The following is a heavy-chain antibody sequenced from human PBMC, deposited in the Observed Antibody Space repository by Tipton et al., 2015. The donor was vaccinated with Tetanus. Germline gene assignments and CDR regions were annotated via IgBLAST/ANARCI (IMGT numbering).Heavy chain of an antibody. D-gene: IGHD1-26*01. CDR2: ISGSGGST. CDR3: AKAPSQSGSYDY. CDR1: GFTFSSYA. J-gene: IGHJ4*02. Sequence: SLRLSCAASGFTFSSYAMSWVRQAPGKGLEWVSAISGSGGSTYYADSVKGRFTISRDNSKNTLYLQMNSLRAEDTAVYYCAKAPSQSGSYDYWGQGTLVTVSS. V-gene: IGHV3-23*01.